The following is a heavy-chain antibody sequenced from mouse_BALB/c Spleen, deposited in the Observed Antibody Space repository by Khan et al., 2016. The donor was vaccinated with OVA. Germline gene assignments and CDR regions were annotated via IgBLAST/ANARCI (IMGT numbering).Heavy chain of an antibody. V-gene: IGHV1S135*01. J-gene: IGHJ3*01. CDR3: TRHGYVAWFTD. CDR1: GYSFTTYY. CDR2: IDPFSGGT. Sequence: VQLQQPGPELMKPGTSVKISCKASGYSFTTYYIHWVMQSHETSLEWIGYIDPFSGGTTYNQKFKGKATLTVDKSSSTAYIHLSNLTSEDSAVYYCTRHGYVAWFTDWGQGTLVTVSA. D-gene: IGHD2-2*01.